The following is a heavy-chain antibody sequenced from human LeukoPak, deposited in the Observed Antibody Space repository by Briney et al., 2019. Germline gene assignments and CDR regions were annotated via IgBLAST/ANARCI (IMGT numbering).Heavy chain of an antibody. V-gene: IGHV3-74*01. Sequence: GGSLRLSCAASGFTCSSYAMSWVRQAPGKGLVWVSRIDRDGSRINYADSVKGRFTISRDSGKNTLFLQMNSLRAEDAAVYYCVRGNDYGGPHYWGQGTLVTVSS. D-gene: IGHD4-23*01. J-gene: IGHJ4*02. CDR2: IDRDGSRI. CDR3: VRGNDYGGPHY. CDR1: GFTCSSYA.